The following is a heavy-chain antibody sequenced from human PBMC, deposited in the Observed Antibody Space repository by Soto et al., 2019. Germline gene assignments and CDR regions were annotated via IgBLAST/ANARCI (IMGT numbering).Heavy chain of an antibody. CDR2: IFPLTDIP. V-gene: IGHV1-69*04. CDR1: GGTFRNYP. CDR3: ARGPLVVLNYFES. Sequence: GASVKVSCKASGGTFRNYPINWGRQASGQGLEWMGSIFPLTDIPDYAQNFQARLTITADKSTSTAYMELSSLTSDDTAMYFCARGPLVVLNYFESWGQGTLVTVSS. J-gene: IGHJ4*02.